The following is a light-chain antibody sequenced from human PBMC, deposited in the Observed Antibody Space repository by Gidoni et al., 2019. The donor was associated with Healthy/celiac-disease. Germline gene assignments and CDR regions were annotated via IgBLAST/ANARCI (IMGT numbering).Light chain of an antibody. V-gene: IGKV1-8*01. CDR3: QQYYSYPFP. CDR1: QGISRY. CDR2: AAS. J-gene: IGKJ3*01. Sequence: AIRMTQSPSSLSASTGDRVTITCRARQGISRYLAWYQQKPGKAPKLLIYAASTLQSGVPSRFSGSGAGTDFTLTISCLQSEDFATYYCQQYYSYPFPFGPGTKVDIK.